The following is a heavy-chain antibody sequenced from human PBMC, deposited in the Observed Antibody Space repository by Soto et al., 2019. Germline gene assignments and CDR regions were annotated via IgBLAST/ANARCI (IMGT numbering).Heavy chain of an antibody. J-gene: IGHJ4*02. Sequence: QVQLVQSGAEVKKPGASVKVSCKASGYTFTSYGISWVRQAPGQGLEWMGWISAYNGNTDYAQKLQGRITMTTDTSTSTAYMELRSLRSDDTAVYYCARDRGVVGATVDFDYWGQGTLVTVSS. D-gene: IGHD1-26*01. CDR3: ARDRGVVGATVDFDY. V-gene: IGHV1-18*04. CDR2: ISAYNGNT. CDR1: GYTFTSYG.